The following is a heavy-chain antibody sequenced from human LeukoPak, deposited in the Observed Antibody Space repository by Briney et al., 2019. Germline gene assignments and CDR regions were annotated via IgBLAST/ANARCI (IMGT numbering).Heavy chain of an antibody. Sequence: GASVKVSCKASGYTFTSYGISWVRQAPGQGLEWMGWISAYNGNTNYAQKLQGRVTMTTDTSTSTAYMELRSLRSDDTAVYYCARGDIVVVPAVIGEDAFDIWGQGTMVTVSS. CDR3: ARGDIVVVPAVIGEDAFDI. CDR1: GYTFTSYG. CDR2: ISAYNGNT. D-gene: IGHD2-2*01. V-gene: IGHV1-18*01. J-gene: IGHJ3*02.